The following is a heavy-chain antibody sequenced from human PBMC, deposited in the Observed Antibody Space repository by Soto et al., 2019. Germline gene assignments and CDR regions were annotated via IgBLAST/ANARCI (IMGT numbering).Heavy chain of an antibody. Sequence: EVQLLESGGGLVQPGGSLRLSCAASGFTFSSYAMSWVRQAPGKGLEWVSAISGSGGSTYYADSVKGRFTISRDNSKNTLYLHMNSLSAEDTAVYYCAKDRGGWEVGATLDYWGQGTLVTVSS. V-gene: IGHV3-23*01. D-gene: IGHD1-26*01. CDR1: GFTFSSYA. J-gene: IGHJ4*02. CDR3: AKDRGGWEVGATLDY. CDR2: ISGSGGST.